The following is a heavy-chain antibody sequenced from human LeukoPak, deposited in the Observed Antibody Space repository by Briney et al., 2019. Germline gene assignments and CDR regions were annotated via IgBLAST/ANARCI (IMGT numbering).Heavy chain of an antibody. D-gene: IGHD3-16*02. CDR3: ARDIVSYSSDY. CDR1: GYTFTGYY. Sequence: ASVKVSCKASGYTFTGYYIHWMRQAPGQGLEWMGWISGFNGNTNYVQKFQGRVTMTTDTSTSTVYMELRSLRSDDTAVYYCARDIVSYSSDYWGQGTLVTVSS. J-gene: IGHJ4*02. CDR2: ISGFNGNT. V-gene: IGHV1-18*04.